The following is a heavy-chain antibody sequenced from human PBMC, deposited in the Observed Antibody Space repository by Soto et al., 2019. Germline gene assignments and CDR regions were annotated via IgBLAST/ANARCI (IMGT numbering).Heavy chain of an antibody. CDR1: GFAFNSYA. V-gene: IGHV3-23*01. Sequence: LRLSCVASGFAFNSYAMTWVRQAPGKGLEWVSTITNSGGSTYYADSVKGRFTISRDNSKNTLYMQMTTLTAEDTAIYYCTKEHDYGYYGWFDPWGLGTLVTVSS. D-gene: IGHD4-17*01. CDR2: ITNSGGST. J-gene: IGHJ5*02. CDR3: TKEHDYGYYGWFDP.